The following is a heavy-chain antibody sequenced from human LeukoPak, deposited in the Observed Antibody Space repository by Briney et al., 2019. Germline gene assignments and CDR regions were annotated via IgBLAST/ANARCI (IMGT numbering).Heavy chain of an antibody. Sequence: PGGSLRCYGAASGFTFSSYAMHRVRQAPGKGLEGVAVISYDGSNKYYADSVKGRFTISRDNCQNTLYLQMNSLRAEDTAVYYCTKDPNGDYVGAFDPWGQGTLVTVSS. D-gene: IGHD4-17*01. CDR3: TKDPNGDYVGAFDP. J-gene: IGHJ5*02. CDR1: GFTFSSYA. V-gene: IGHV3-30*04. CDR2: ISYDGSNK.